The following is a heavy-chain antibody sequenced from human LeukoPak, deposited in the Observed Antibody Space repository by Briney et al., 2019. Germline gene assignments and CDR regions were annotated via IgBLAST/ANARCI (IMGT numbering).Heavy chain of an antibody. V-gene: IGHV3-7*03. CDR2: IKQDGSEK. CDR3: AKSGQNSSSWYDYYYYYGMDV. J-gene: IGHJ6*02. CDR1: GFTFSSYW. D-gene: IGHD6-13*01. Sequence: GGSLRLSCAASGFTFSSYWMSWVRQAPGKGLEWVANIKQDGSEKYYVDSVKGRFTISRDNAKNTLYLQMNSLRAEDTAVYYCAKSGQNSSSWYDYYYYYGMDVWGQGTTVTVSS.